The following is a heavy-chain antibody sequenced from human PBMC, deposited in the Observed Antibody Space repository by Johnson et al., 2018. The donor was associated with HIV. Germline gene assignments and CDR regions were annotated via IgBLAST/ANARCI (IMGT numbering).Heavy chain of an antibody. CDR2: ICYDGSDK. V-gene: IGHV3-30*02. CDR1: GFTFSSYG. D-gene: IGHD4-17*01. Sequence: QVQLVESGGGVVHPGGSLRLSCAASGFTFSSYGMHWVRQAPGKGLEWVAVICYDGSDKNYVDSVKGRFTISRDNSKNTLYLQMNSLRAEDTAFYSCARSGYGDYSHPFDDWGQGTMVTVSS. CDR3: ARSGYGDYSHPFDD. J-gene: IGHJ3*01.